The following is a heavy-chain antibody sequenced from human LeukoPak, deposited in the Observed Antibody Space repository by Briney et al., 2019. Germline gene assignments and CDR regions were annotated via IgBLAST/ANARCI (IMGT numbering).Heavy chain of an antibody. CDR1: GFTFSSYA. CDR2: ISGSGGST. D-gene: IGHD6-19*01. V-gene: IGHV3-23*01. CDR3: AKGGYSSGWYGAAYYCYYYYMDV. J-gene: IGHJ6*03. Sequence: PGGSLRLSCAASGFTFSSYAMSWVRQAPGKGLEWVSAISGSGGSTYYADSVKGRFTISRDNSKNTLYLQMNSLRAEDTAAYYCAKGGYSSGWYGAAYYCYYYYMDVWGKGTTVTVSS.